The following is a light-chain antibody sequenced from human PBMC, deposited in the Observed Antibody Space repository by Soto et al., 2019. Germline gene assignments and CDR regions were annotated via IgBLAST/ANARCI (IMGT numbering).Light chain of an antibody. CDR2: GAS. CDR1: QSVSSN. V-gene: IGKV3-15*01. J-gene: IGKJ1*01. CDR3: QQYNNWPPGRT. Sequence: EIVMTQSPATLSVSPGERAIFSCRASQSVSSNLAWYQQKPGQAPRLLIYGASTRATGIPARFSGSGSGTEFTLTISSLQSEDFAVYYCQQYNNWPPGRTFGQGTKVDIK.